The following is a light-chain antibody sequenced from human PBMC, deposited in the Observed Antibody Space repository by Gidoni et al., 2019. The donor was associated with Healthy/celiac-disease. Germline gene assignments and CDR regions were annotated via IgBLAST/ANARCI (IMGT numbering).Light chain of an antibody. CDR1: QSVSSY. V-gene: IGKV3-11*01. Sequence: EIVFTQSPATLSLSPGERATLSCRASQSVSSYLAWYQQKPGQAPRLLIYDASNRATGITARFSGSGAGTDFTLTISSLEHEDFAVYYCQQRSNWPPWTFGQGTKVEIK. CDR2: DAS. CDR3: QQRSNWPPWT. J-gene: IGKJ1*01.